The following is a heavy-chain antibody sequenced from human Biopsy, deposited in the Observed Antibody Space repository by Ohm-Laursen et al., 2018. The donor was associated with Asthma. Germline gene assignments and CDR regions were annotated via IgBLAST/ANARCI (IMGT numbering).Heavy chain of an antibody. J-gene: IGHJ4*02. D-gene: IGHD6-19*01. CDR1: GFTVSRDH. CDR3: ARGDSSGWSHYYFDY. CDR2: IYSGGTS. Sequence: SLRLSCAASGFTVSRDHMFWVRQAPGKGVEWVSVIYSGGTSHTADSVRGRFTISRDFSKNTLHLQMHSLRVEDTAVYYCARGDSSGWSHYYFDYWGQGTLVTVSS. V-gene: IGHV3-53*01.